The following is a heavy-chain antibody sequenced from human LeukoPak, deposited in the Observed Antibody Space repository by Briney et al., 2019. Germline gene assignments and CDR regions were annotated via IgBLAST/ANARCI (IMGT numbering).Heavy chain of an antibody. Sequence: SETLSLTCTVSGGSISSYYWSWIRQPPGKGLEWIGYIYYSGTTNYNPSLKSRVTISVDTSKNQFSLKLSSVTAADTAVHYCAREDYCSGGSCYSGYFQHWGQGTLVTVSS. CDR1: GGSISSYY. V-gene: IGHV4-59*01. CDR2: IYYSGTT. D-gene: IGHD2-15*01. CDR3: AREDYCSGGSCYSGYFQH. J-gene: IGHJ1*01.